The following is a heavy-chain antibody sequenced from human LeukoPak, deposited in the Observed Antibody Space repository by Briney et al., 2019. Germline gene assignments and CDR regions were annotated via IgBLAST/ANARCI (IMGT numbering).Heavy chain of an antibody. CDR2: IVPIFGTT. V-gene: IGHV1-69*06. Sequence: SVKVSCKASGHTFTSYDINWVRQAPGQGLEWMGGIVPIFGTTNYAQKFQDRVTITADKSTSTAYMELSSLRSEDTAVYYCARVVGLTGYSSSWYSGYYYYMDVWGKGTTVTVSS. CDR3: ARVVGLTGYSSSWYSGYYYYMDV. CDR1: GHTFTSYD. D-gene: IGHD6-13*01. J-gene: IGHJ6*03.